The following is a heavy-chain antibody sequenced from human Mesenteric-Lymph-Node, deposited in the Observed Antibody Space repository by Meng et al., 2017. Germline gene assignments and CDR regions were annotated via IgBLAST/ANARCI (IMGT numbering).Heavy chain of an antibody. J-gene: IGHJ5*02. Sequence: QLQLQESGPGPVKPSEPLSLTCTVSGGSIRTATFYWGWIRQPPGKGLEWIANIYYNGDTYYNPSLRSRVTMSIDTSKNQFSLNVISVTATDTAVYYCARASRTFDNWFDPWGQGTLVTVSS. CDR1: GGSIRTATFY. V-gene: IGHV4-39*01. D-gene: IGHD1-14*01. CDR2: IYYNGDT. CDR3: ARASRTFDNWFDP.